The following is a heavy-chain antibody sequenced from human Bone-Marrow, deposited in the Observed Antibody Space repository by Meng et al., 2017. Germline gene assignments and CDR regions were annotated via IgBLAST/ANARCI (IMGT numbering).Heavy chain of an antibody. CDR3: ASGLSGSYQNWFDP. D-gene: IGHD1-26*01. J-gene: IGHJ5*02. V-gene: IGHV1-69*01. CDR2: IIPIFGTA. Sequence: QVQLVQSGVEVKKPGSSVKVPCKASGGTFSSYAISWVRQAPGQGLEWMGGIIPIFGTANYAQKFQGRVTITTDESTSTAYMELSSLRSEDTAVYYCASGLSGSYQNWFDPWGQGTLVTVSS. CDR1: GGTFSSYA.